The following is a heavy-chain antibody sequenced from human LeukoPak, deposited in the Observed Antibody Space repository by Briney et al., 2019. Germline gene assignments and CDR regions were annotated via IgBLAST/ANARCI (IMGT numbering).Heavy chain of an antibody. D-gene: IGHD3-22*01. CDR2: IYSDGRT. CDR1: GFIVSNKY. Sequence: GGSLRLSCAASGFIVSNKYMTWVRQAPGKGLEWVSLIYSDGRTYYADSVRGRCTISRDNSKNTLYVQMNSLRVEDTAVYYCARGAPSSGFNYWGQGTLVTVSS. CDR3: ARGAPSSGFNY. J-gene: IGHJ4*02. V-gene: IGHV3-53*01.